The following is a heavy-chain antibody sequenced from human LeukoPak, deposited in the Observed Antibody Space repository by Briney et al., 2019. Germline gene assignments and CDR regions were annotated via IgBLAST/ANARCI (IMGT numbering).Heavy chain of an antibody. CDR1: GGSISSYY. V-gene: IGHV4-59*01. D-gene: IGHD5-24*01. CDR3: ARENMATTAFDY. Sequence: PSETLSLTCTVSGGSISSYYWSWIRQPPGKGLEWIGYIYYSGSTNYNPSLKSRVTISVDTSKNQFSLKLSSVTAADTAVYYCARENMATTAFDYWGQGTLVTVSS. CDR2: IYYSGST. J-gene: IGHJ4*02.